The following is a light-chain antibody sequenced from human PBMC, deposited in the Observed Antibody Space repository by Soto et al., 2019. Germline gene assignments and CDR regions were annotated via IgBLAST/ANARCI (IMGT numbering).Light chain of an antibody. J-gene: IGLJ1*01. V-gene: IGLV2-23*02. CDR3: CSYAGSSTYV. CDR2: EVS. CDR1: SSDVGNYNL. Sequence: LTQPASVSGSPGQSITISCTGTSSDVGNYNLVSWYQQHPGKAPKLMIYEVSKRPSGVSNRFSGSKSGNTASLTISGLQAEDEADYYCCSYAGSSTYVSGTGTKVTVL.